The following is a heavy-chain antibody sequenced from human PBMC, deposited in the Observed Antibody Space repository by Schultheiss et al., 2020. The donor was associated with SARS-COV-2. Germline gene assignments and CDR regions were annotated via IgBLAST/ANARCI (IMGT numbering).Heavy chain of an antibody. Sequence: SQTLSLTCTVSGGSISSYYWSWIRQPAGKGLEWIGRIYTSGSTNYNPSLKSRVTMSVDTSKNQFSLKLSSVTAADTAVYYCARRFEYSSFLDAFDIWGQGTMVTVSS. J-gene: IGHJ3*02. CDR3: ARRFEYSSFLDAFDI. CDR2: IYTSGST. V-gene: IGHV4-4*07. CDR1: GGSISSYY. D-gene: IGHD6-6*01.